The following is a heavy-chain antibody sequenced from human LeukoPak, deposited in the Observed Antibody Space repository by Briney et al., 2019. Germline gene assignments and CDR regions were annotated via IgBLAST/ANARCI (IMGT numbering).Heavy chain of an antibody. J-gene: IGHJ4*02. V-gene: IGHV4-34*01. CDR3: ARGRAAAGTDY. Sequence: SETLSLTCAVYGGSFSGYYWSWIRQPPGKGLEWIGEINHSGSTNYNPSLKSRVTISVDTSKNQFSLKLSSVTAADTAVYYCARGRAAAGTDYWGQGTLVIVSS. CDR1: GGSFSGYY. CDR2: INHSGST. D-gene: IGHD6-13*01.